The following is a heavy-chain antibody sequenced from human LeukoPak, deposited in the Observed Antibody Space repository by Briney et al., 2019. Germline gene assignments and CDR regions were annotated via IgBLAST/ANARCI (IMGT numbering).Heavy chain of an antibody. Sequence: PSETLSLTCTVSGGSISSSSYYWSWIRQPPGKGLEWIGFMYYSGRTSYSPSLKSRVTMSVDTSKNQFSLKLTSVTAADTAVYYCARTQSSSSSYYYGMDAWGQGTAVTVSS. CDR2: MYYSGRT. CDR1: GGSISSSSYY. D-gene: IGHD6-6*01. J-gene: IGHJ6*02. V-gene: IGHV4-30-4*01. CDR3: ARTQSSSSSYYYGMDA.